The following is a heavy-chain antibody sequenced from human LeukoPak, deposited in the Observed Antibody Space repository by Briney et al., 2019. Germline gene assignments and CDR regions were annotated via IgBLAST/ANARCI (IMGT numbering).Heavy chain of an antibody. D-gene: IGHD6-13*01. Sequence: GGSLRLSCAASGFTFSAYWMSWVRQAPGKGLEWVANIKQDGSEKYYVDSVKGRFTISRDNAKNSLYLQMNSLRAEDMAMYYCARDSAGNDYWGQGTLVTVSS. CDR2: IKQDGSEK. V-gene: IGHV3-7*01. CDR1: GFTFSAYW. CDR3: ARDSAGNDY. J-gene: IGHJ4*02.